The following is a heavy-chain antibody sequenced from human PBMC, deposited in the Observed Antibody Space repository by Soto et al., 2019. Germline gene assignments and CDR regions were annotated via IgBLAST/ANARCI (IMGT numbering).Heavy chain of an antibody. Sequence: LRLSCAASGFTFSSYGMHWVRQAPGKGLEWVAVISYDGDNKYYADSVKGRFSISRDNSKNTLYLQMNSLRAEDTAVYYCVRDPDISYYESRGYLGWGQGTLVTVSS. CDR3: VRDPDISYYESRGYLG. D-gene: IGHD3-22*01. J-gene: IGHJ4*02. CDR1: GFTFSSYG. CDR2: ISYDGDNK. V-gene: IGHV3-33*05.